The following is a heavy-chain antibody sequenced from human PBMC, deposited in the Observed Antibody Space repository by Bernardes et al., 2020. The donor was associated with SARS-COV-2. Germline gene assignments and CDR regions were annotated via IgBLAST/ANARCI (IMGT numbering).Heavy chain of an antibody. D-gene: IGHD3-3*01. V-gene: IGHV1-18*01. CDR2: ISAYNGNT. CDR1: GYTFTSYG. Sequence: ASVKVSCKASGYTFTSYGISWVRQAPGQGLEWMGWISAYNGNTNYAQKLQGRVTMTTDTSTSTAYMELRSLRSDDTAVYYCARDKEDYDFWSGYYLFDYWGHGTLVTVSS. J-gene: IGHJ4*01. CDR3: ARDKEDYDFWSGYYLFDY.